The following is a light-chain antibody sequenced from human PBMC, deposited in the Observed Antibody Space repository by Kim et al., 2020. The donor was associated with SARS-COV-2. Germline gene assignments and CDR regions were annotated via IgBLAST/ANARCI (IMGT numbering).Light chain of an antibody. CDR2: AAS. Sequence: ASVGDRVTITCRASQSISNYLDWYQQKPGSAPKLLIYAASSLQSGVPSRFRGSGSGTHFTLTISSLQPEDFATYYCRQSDSTPWTFGQGTKVDIK. J-gene: IGKJ1*01. V-gene: IGKV1-39*01. CDR1: QSISNY. CDR3: RQSDSTPWT.